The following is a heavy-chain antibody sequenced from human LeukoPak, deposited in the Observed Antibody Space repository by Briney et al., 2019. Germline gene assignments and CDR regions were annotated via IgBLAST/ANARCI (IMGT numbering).Heavy chain of an antibody. CDR2: IKHSGST. V-gene: IGHV4-39*07. J-gene: IGHJ4*02. D-gene: IGHD3-16*01. CDR3: ARRDIMIARGDFDY. Sequence: PSETLSLTCTVSGGSISSSSYYWSWIRQPPGKGLEWIGEIKHSGSTNYNPSLKSRVTISVDTSKNQFSLKLSSVTAADTAVYYCARRDIMIARGDFDYWGQGTLVTVSS. CDR1: GGSISSSSYY.